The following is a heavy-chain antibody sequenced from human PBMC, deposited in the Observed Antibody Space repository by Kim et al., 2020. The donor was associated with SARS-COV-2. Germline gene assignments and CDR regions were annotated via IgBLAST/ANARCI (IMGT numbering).Heavy chain of an antibody. CDR2: IKKDGSEK. J-gene: IGHJ6*02. D-gene: IGHD6-19*01. Sequence: GGSLRLSCAASEFVFSNYWMTWVHQAPGKGLEWVVNIKKDGSEKFYVDSVKGRFTISRDNAKRSLFLQLNSLRHEDTAVYYCVRDGGGTVAVTGPPSYYYGLDVWGQGTTVTVSS. CDR3: VRDGGGTVAVTGPPSYYYGLDV. V-gene: IGHV3-7*01. CDR1: EFVFSNYW.